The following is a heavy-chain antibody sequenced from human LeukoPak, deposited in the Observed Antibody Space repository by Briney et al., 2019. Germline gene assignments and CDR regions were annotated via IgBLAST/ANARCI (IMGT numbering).Heavy chain of an antibody. V-gene: IGHV3-7*01. CDR3: ARERDGRFFDY. CDR2: INQNGSEK. CDR1: GLTLSSYW. J-gene: IGHJ4*02. Sequence: AGGSLRLSCAASGLTLSSYWMRWVRQAPGKGLEWVANINQNGSEKYFVDSVKGRFTISRDNAKNSLHLQMNTLRAEDTAVYYCARERDGRFFDYWGQGTLVTVSS. D-gene: IGHD5-24*01.